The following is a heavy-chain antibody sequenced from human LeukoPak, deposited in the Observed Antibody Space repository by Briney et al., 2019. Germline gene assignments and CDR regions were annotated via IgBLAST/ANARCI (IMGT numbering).Heavy chain of an antibody. Sequence: GGSLRLSCAASGFTFSSYGMHWVRQAPGKGLEWVSVTSYDGSSKYYADSVKGRLTIYRDNSRNTLYLQMDSLRVEDTAVYYCARDAAYNWNYVDYWGQGTLVTVSS. CDR3: ARDAAYNWNYVDY. V-gene: IGHV3-30*01. CDR1: GFTFSSYG. CDR2: TSYDGSSK. J-gene: IGHJ4*02. D-gene: IGHD1-20*01.